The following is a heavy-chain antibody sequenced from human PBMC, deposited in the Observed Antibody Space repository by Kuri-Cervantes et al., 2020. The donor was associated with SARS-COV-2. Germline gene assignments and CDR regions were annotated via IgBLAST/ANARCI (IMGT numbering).Heavy chain of an antibody. Sequence: GESLKISCAASGFTFSSYSMNWVRQAPGKGLEWVSYISSSSSTIYYADSVKGRFTISRDNAKNSLYLQMNSLRDEDTAVYYCARGNMGGKGIYYYYYGMDVWGQGTTVTVSS. CDR2: ISSSSSTI. D-gene: IGHD1-26*01. V-gene: IGHV3-48*02. J-gene: IGHJ6*02. CDR3: ARGNMGGKGIYYYYYGMDV. CDR1: GFTFSSYS.